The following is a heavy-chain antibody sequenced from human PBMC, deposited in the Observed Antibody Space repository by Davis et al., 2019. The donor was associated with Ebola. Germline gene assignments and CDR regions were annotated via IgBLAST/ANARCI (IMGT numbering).Heavy chain of an antibody. D-gene: IGHD3-22*01. Sequence: AASVKVSCKASGGTFSSYAINWVRQANGQGLEWMGWMNPNSGNTGFAQKFQGRVTMTRNISITTAYLELSSLGSEDTAVYYCAREQGRYYDSSGFGYWGQGTLVTVSS. CDR2: MNPNSGNT. CDR3: AREQGRYYDSSGFGY. V-gene: IGHV1-8*02. J-gene: IGHJ4*02. CDR1: GGTFSSYA.